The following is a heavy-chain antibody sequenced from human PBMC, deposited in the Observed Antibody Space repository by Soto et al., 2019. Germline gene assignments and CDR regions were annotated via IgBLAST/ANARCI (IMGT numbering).Heavy chain of an antibody. CDR2: ISGSGGTI. Sequence: EVQLVESGGGMVQPGGSLRVSCAASGFTLSSYSMHWVRQAPGKGLEWVSYISGSGGTIYYADSVKGRFTISRDNAKNSLSVQMNSLSDEDTAVYFCARETGLRSSGWSYYFDFWGQGTRVTVCS. CDR3: ARETGLRSSGWSYYFDF. V-gene: IGHV3-48*02. J-gene: IGHJ4*02. D-gene: IGHD6-19*01. CDR1: GFTLSSYS.